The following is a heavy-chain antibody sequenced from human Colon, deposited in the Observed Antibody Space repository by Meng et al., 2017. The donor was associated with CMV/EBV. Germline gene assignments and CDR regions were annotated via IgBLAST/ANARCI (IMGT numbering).Heavy chain of an antibody. D-gene: IGHD2-2*01. CDR2: INPNGGGT. J-gene: IGHJ5*02. CDR1: GYTVTAYY. V-gene: IGHV1-2*02. CDR3: ARVKCGTTSCSQGLDP. Sequence: ASVKVSCKTSGYTVTAYYMHWVRQAPGQGLEWMGWINPNGGGTDYAQKFQDRVTLTRDTSVNTAYLEVRRLTSDDTAVYYCARVKCGTTSCSQGLDPWGQGTLVTVSS.